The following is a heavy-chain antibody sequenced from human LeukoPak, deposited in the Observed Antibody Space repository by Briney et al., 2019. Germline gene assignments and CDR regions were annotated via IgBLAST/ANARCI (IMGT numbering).Heavy chain of an antibody. D-gene: IGHD6-19*01. CDR1: GFTVSSNY. CDR3: ARSSLYSSGWYSFDY. J-gene: IGHJ4*02. V-gene: IGHV3-66*01. CDR2: IYSGGST. Sequence: GGSLRLSCAASGFTVSSNYMSWVRQAPGKGLEWVSVIYSGGSTYYADSVKGRFTISRDNSKNTLYLQMNSQRAEDTAVYYCARSSLYSSGWYSFDYWGQGTLVTVSS.